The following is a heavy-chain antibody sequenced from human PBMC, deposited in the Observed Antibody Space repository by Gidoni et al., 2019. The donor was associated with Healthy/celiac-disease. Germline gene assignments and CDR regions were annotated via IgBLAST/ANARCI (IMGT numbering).Heavy chain of an antibody. CDR3: ARDVPPITMIVVGPDAFDI. CDR1: GFTFSSYS. V-gene: IGHV3-21*01. D-gene: IGHD3-22*01. CDR2: ISSSSSYI. J-gene: IGHJ3*02. Sequence: EVQLVASGGGLVKPGGSLRLSCAASGFTFSSYSMNWVRQAPGKGLGWVSSISSSSSYIYYADSVKGRFTISRDNAKNSLYLQMNSLRAEDTAVYYCARDVPPITMIVVGPDAFDIWGQGTMVTVSS.